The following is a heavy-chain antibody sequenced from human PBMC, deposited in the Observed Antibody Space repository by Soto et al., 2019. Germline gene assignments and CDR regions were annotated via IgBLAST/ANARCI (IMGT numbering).Heavy chain of an antibody. CDR3: ARGSPYYDFWSGYFNYYYYGMDV. CDR2: IKQDGSEK. Sequence: GGSLRLSCAASGFTFSSYWMSWVRQAPGKGLEWVANIKQDGSEKYYVDSVKGRFTISRDNSKNTLYLQMNSLRAEDTAVYYCARGSPYYDFWSGYFNYYYYGMDVWGQGTTVTVSS. V-gene: IGHV3-7*01. D-gene: IGHD3-3*01. J-gene: IGHJ6*02. CDR1: GFTFSSYW.